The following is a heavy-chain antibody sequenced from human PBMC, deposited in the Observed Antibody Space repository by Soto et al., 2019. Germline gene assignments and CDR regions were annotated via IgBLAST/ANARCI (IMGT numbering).Heavy chain of an antibody. V-gene: IGHV1-18*01. CDR3: ARDTAMALPDA. CDR2: INPYNGNT. J-gene: IGHJ4*02. D-gene: IGHD5-18*01. CDR1: GYTFTSYA. Sequence: QVQLVQSGTEVKKPGASVKVSCKASGYTFTSYAISWVRQAPGQGLEWMGWINPYNGNTNYAQKLQGRVTMTADTSTSTAYMELRSLRSDDTAVYYCARDTAMALPDAWGQGTLVTVSS.